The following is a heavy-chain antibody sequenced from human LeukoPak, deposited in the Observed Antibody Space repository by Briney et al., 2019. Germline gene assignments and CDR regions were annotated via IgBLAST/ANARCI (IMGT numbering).Heavy chain of an antibody. Sequence: SVKVSYKASGGTFSSYAISWVRQAPGHGLEWMGGIIPIFGTANYAQKFQGRVTITADESTSTAYMELSSLRSEDTAVYYCARDRGCSSTSCMAYYYYYMDVWGKGTTVTVSS. CDR1: GGTFSSYA. CDR3: ARDRGCSSTSCMAYYYYYMDV. J-gene: IGHJ6*03. CDR2: IIPIFGTA. V-gene: IGHV1-69*13. D-gene: IGHD2-2*01.